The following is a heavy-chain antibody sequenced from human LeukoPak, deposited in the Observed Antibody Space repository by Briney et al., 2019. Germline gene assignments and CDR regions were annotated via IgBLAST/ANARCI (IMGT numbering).Heavy chain of an antibody. J-gene: IGHJ4*02. CDR2: INPSGGST. V-gene: IGHV1-46*01. D-gene: IGHD6-13*01. CDR1: VYIFTSYY. CDR3: ASRDSSSWYVIDY. Sequence: GASVKVSCKASVYIFTSYYMHWVRQAPGQGLEWMGIINPSGGSTSYAQKFQGRVTMTRDTSTSTVYMELSSLRSEDTAVYYCASRDSSSWYVIDYWGQGTLVTVSS.